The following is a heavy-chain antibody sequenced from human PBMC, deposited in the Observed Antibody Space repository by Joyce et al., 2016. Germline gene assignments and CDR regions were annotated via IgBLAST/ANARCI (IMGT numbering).Heavy chain of an antibody. CDR2: INPSGGST. CDR3: ARDTAMATGYYYYGMDV. V-gene: IGHV1-46*01. J-gene: IGHJ6*02. D-gene: IGHD5-18*01. CDR1: GYTFTNYY. Sequence: QVQLVQSGAEVKKPGASVKVSCKASGYTFTNYYMEWGRQAPGQGLEWMGIINPSGGSTNSAQKFQGRVTMTRDTSTSTVYMELSSLRSEDTAVYYCARDTAMATGYYYYGMDVWGQGTTVTVSS.